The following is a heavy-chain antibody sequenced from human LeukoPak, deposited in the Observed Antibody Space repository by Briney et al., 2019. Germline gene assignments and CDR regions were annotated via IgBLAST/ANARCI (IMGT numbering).Heavy chain of an antibody. J-gene: IGHJ6*04. CDR1: GFTFSSYD. V-gene: IGHV3-23*01. D-gene: IGHD3-10*01. CDR3: ANTQGLLWFGEPPAV. CDR2: ISGSGGST. Sequence: GGTLRLSCAASGFTFSSYDMSWVRQAPGKGLEWVSAISGSGGSTYYADSVKGRFTISRDNSKNTLYLQMSSLRAEDTAVYYCANTQGLLWFGEPPAVWGKGTTVTISS.